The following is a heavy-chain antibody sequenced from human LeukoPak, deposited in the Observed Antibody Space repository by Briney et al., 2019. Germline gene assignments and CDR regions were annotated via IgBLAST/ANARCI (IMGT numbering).Heavy chain of an antibody. Sequence: PGGSLRLSCAASGFIFDDYGMNWVRQAPGKGLEWVSVINWNGGTTGYSDSVKGRFTISIDNAKNSLYLQMNSLRVEDTALYYCARDATARTDYYDSSGRTKFDYWGQGTLVTVSS. V-gene: IGHV3-20*04. CDR3: ARDATARTDYYDSSGRTKFDY. CDR2: INWNGGTT. CDR1: GFIFDDYG. J-gene: IGHJ4*02. D-gene: IGHD3-22*01.